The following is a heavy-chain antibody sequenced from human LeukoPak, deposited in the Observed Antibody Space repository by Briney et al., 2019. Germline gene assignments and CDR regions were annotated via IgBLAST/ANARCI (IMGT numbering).Heavy chain of an antibody. CDR1: GYTLTELS. D-gene: IGHD6-13*01. J-gene: IGHJ4*02. CDR3: AGGASSTWYRYFDY. V-gene: IGHV1-24*01. Sequence: ASVKASCKVSGYTLTELSMHWVRQAPGKGLEWMGGFDPEDGETIYAQKFQGRVTMTEDTSTDTAYMELSSLRSEDTAVYYCAGGASSTWYRYFDYWGQGTLVTVSS. CDR2: FDPEDGET.